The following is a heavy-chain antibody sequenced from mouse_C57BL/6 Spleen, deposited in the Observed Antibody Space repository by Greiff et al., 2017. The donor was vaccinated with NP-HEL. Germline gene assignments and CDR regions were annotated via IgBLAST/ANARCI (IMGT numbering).Heavy chain of an antibody. CDR3: ARSSGYAMDY. V-gene: IGHV7-3*01. J-gene: IGHJ4*01. CDR2: IRNKANGYTT. CDR1: GFTFTDYY. D-gene: IGHD6-1*01. Sequence: EVHLVESGGGLVQPGGSLSLSCAASGFTFTDYYMSWVRQPPGKALEWLGFIRNKANGYTTEYSASVKGRFTISRDNSQSILYLQMNALRAEDSATYYCARSSGYAMDYWGQGTSVTVSS.